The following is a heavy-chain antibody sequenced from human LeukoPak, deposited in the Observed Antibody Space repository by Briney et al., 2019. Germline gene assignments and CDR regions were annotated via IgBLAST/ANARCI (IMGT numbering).Heavy chain of an antibody. V-gene: IGHV3-15*01. Sequence: GGSLRLSCAASGFTFSDYWMNWVRQAPGKGPEWVGHIKARRAGGTTEYAAPVGGRFTISRDDSRSILYLQMNNLKTEDTALYYCTRAHYGPWGLGTLVTVSS. CDR3: TRAHYGP. CDR1: GFTFSDYW. D-gene: IGHD3-10*01. J-gene: IGHJ5*02. CDR2: IKARRAGGTT.